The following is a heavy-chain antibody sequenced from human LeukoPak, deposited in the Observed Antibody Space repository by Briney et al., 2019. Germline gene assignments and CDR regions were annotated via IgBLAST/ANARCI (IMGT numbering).Heavy chain of an antibody. V-gene: IGHV4-39*07. J-gene: IGHJ4*02. Sequence: SETLSLTCTVSGGSISSSSYYWGWIRQPPGKGLEWIGSIYYSGSTYYNPSLKSRLTISVDTSKNQFSLKLSSVTAADTAVYYCARSRGDFDNSGLDYWGQGTLVTVSS. CDR3: ARSRGDFDNSGLDY. CDR1: GGSISSSSYY. CDR2: IYYSGST. D-gene: IGHD3-22*01.